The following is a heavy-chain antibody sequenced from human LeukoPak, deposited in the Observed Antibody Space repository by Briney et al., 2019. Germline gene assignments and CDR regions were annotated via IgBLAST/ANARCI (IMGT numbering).Heavy chain of an antibody. Sequence: SETLSLSCAVSGYSISSGYYWGLIRQPPGKGLEWIGNIYQSGSTYSNPSLKSRVTISVDTSKNHFSLKLTSVTAADTAVYYCARTYFYGSGSYQDSYGFDIWGQGTVVTVAS. CDR2: IYQSGST. CDR3: ARTYFYGSGSYQDSYGFDI. J-gene: IGHJ3*02. V-gene: IGHV4-38-2*01. CDR1: GYSISSGYY. D-gene: IGHD3-10*01.